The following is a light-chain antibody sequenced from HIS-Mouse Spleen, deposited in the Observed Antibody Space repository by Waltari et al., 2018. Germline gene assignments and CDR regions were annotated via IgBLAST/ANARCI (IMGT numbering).Light chain of an antibody. V-gene: IGLV3-19*01. Sequence: SSELTQDPAVSVALGQTVRITCQGDSLRSYYASWYQQKPGQAPVLVLYGKNNRPSGFPDRFSGSSSGNTASLTITGAHAEDEADYYCNSRDSSGNHVVFGGGTKLTVL. CDR3: NSRDSSGNHVV. CDR2: GKN. J-gene: IGLJ2*01. CDR1: SLRSYY.